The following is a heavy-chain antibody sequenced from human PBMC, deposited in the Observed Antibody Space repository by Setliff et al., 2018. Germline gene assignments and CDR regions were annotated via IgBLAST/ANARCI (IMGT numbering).Heavy chain of an antibody. D-gene: IGHD1-26*01. V-gene: IGHV4-4*07. J-gene: IGHJ3*02. Sequence: SLTCTVSGGSISNYYWSWIRQPAGRGLEWIGRIYTSGSTNYNPSRKSRVTMSVDTSKNQFSLKLSSVTAADTAVYYCARKGISALSGAFDMWGQGTMVTVSS. CDR3: ARKGISALSGAFDM. CDR2: IYTSGST. CDR1: GGSISNYY.